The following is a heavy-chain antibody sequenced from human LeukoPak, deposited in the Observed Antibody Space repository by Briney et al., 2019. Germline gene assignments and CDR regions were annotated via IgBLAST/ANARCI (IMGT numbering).Heavy chain of an antibody. D-gene: IGHD4-17*01. J-gene: IGHJ4*01. CDR2: VSGSGGIT. Sequence: GGSLRLSCSASGFAFSGFAMGWVRQAPGKGLEWVSSVSGSGGITYYADSVEGRFTISRDNSKNTLYLQMSSLGVDDTALYYCARGRGGDYAPCRFDNWGQGTLVTVSS. V-gene: IGHV3-23*01. CDR1: GFAFSGFA. CDR3: ARGRGGDYAPCRFDN.